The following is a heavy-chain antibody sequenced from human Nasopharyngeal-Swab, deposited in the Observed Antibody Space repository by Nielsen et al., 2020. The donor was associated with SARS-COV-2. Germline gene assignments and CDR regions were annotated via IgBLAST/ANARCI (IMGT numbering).Heavy chain of an antibody. D-gene: IGHD3-22*01. Sequence: WIRQPPGKGLEWIWDIYYSGSAYYNASLKSRVTISVDTSKNQFSLKLSCVTAADTAVYYCARAAITMIVVVSAFDSWGQGTLVTVSS. CDR2: IYYSGSA. CDR3: ARAAITMIVVVSAFDS. V-gene: IGHV4-31*02. J-gene: IGHJ3*02.